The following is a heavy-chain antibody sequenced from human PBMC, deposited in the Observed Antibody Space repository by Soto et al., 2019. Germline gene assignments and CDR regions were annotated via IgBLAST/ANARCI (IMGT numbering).Heavy chain of an antibody. CDR2: IYPGDSDT. CDR1: GYSFTSYW. V-gene: IGHV5-51*01. D-gene: IGHD2-21*02. Sequence: GESLKISCKGSGYSFTSYWIGWVRQMPGKGLEWRGIIYPGDSDTRYSPSFQGQVTISADKSISTAYLQWSSLKASDTAMYYCATTFLAYCGGDCYSPFYYGMDVWGQGTTVTVYS. CDR3: ATTFLAYCGGDCYSPFYYGMDV. J-gene: IGHJ6*02.